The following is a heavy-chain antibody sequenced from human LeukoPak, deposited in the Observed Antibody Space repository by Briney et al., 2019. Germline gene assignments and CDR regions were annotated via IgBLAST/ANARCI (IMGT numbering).Heavy chain of an antibody. J-gene: IGHJ4*02. CDR1: GFTFSSYG. Sequence: GGSLRLSCAASGFTFSSYGIHWVRQAPGKGLEWVAVIWYDGSNKYYADSVKGRFTISRDNSKNTLYLQMNSLRAEDTAVYYCTRDRRDYDILTGFDHWGQGTLVTVSS. V-gene: IGHV3-33*01. CDR3: TRDRRDYDILTGFDH. D-gene: IGHD3-9*01. CDR2: IWYDGSNK.